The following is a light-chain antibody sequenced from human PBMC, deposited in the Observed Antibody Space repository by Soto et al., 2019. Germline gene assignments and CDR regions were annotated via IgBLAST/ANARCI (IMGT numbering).Light chain of an antibody. V-gene: IGLV1-40*01. J-gene: IGLJ1*01. Sequence: QTVLTQPPSVSGAPGQRVTISCTGSSANISAAYNVDWYQQLPGTAPKLLICGNNNRPSGVPARFSGSKSGTSASLAIAGLQAEDEGDYYCQSYDSSLSGYVCGTWTKVTV. CDR1: SANISAAYN. CDR3: QSYDSSLSGYV. CDR2: GNN.